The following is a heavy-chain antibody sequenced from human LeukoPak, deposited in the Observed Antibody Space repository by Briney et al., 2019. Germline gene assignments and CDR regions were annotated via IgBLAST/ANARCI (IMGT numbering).Heavy chain of an antibody. D-gene: IGHD7-27*01. J-gene: IGHJ6*03. CDR2: INPNTGGT. CDR3: ARGIELGIGYYYYMDV. V-gene: IGHV1-2*02. Sequence: ASVKVSCKASGYTFTGYYVHWVRQAPGQGLEWMGWINPNTGGTNYAQKFQGRVTMTRDTSISTAYVELSRLRSDDTAVYYCARGIELGIGYYYYMDVWGKGTTVTISS. CDR1: GYTFTGYY.